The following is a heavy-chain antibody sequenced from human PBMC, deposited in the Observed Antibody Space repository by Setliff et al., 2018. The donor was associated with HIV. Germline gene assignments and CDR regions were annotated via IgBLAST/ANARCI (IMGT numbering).Heavy chain of an antibody. Sequence: PGGSLRLSCAASGFTFSNYDMSWVRQAPGKGLEWVSSISSRGTDTYYADSVKGRFTISRDNSKNTLYLQMNSLRVEDTAIYYCFLRSTITIWGQGTMVTVSS. CDR1: GFTFSNYD. CDR3: FLRSTITI. CDR2: ISSRGTDT. V-gene: IGHV3-23*01. J-gene: IGHJ3*02. D-gene: IGHD5-12*01.